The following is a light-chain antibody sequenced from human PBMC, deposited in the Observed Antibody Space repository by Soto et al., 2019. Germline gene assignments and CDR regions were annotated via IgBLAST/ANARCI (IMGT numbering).Light chain of an antibody. V-gene: IGLV4-60*03. CDR2: LEGSGSY. Sequence: QSVLTQSSSASASLGSSVKLTCTLSSGHSSYIIAWHQQQPGKAPRYLMKLEGSGSYNKGSGVPDRFSGSSSGADRYLTFATPCSEDGADYYCEPWESNTHVFAPGTNCTVL. CDR1: SGHSSYI. CDR3: EPWESNTHV. J-gene: IGLJ1*01.